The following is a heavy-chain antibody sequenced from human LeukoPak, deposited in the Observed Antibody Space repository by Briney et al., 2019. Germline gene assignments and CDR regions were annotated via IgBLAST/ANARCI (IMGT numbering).Heavy chain of an antibody. J-gene: IGHJ4*02. CDR3: AKDFSVYYYDSRVFDY. Sequence: GGSLRLSCAASGFTLSSYGMHWVRQAPGKGLEWVAFIRYDGSNKYYAHSVKGRFTISRDNSKNTLYLQMNSLRAEDTAVYYCAKDFSVYYYDSRVFDYWGQGTLVTVSS. V-gene: IGHV3-30*02. CDR2: IRYDGSNK. CDR1: GFTLSSYG. D-gene: IGHD3-22*01.